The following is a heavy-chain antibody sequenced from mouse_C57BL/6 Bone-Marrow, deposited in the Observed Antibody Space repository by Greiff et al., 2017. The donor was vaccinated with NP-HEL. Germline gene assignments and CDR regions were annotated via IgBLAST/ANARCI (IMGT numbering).Heavy chain of an antibody. J-gene: IGHJ1*03. Sequence: QVQLQQPGAELVKPGASVKLSCKASGYTFTSYWMHWVKQRPGQGLEWIGMIHPNSGSTNYNEKFKSKATLTVDKSSSTDYMQLSSLTSEDSAVYYCARSPPYWYFDVGGTGTTVTVSS. V-gene: IGHV1-64*01. CDR3: ARSPPYWYFDV. CDR1: GYTFTSYW. CDR2: IHPNSGST.